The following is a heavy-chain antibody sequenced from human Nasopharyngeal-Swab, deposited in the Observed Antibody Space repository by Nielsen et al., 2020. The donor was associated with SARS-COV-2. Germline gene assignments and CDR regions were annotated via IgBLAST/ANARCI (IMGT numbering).Heavy chain of an antibody. CDR3: AKLWGYCRCGSCYDAEYFQH. D-gene: IGHD2-15*01. Sequence: GGSLRLSCAASGFTFDDYAMHWVRQAPGKGLEWVSGISWNSGSIGYADSVKGRFTISRDNAKTSLYLQMNSLRAEDTALYYCAKLWGYCRCGSCYDAEYFQHWGQGTLVTVSS. CDR2: ISWNSGSI. J-gene: IGHJ1*01. V-gene: IGHV3-9*01. CDR1: GFTFDDYA.